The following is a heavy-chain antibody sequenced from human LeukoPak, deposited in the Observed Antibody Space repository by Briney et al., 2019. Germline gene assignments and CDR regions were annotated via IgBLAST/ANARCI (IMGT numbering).Heavy chain of an antibody. V-gene: IGHV3-53*01. CDR1: GFTVSSNY. D-gene: IGHD3-3*01. Sequence: GGSPRLSCAASGFTVSSNYMSWVRQAPGKGLEWVSVIYSGENTYYADSVKGRFTISRDNSKNTLYLQMNSLRAEDTAVYYCARATMGYFDYWGQGTLVTVSS. CDR2: IYSGENT. CDR3: ARATMGYFDY. J-gene: IGHJ4*02.